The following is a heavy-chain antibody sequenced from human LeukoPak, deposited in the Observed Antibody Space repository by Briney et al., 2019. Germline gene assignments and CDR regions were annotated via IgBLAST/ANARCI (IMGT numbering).Heavy chain of an antibody. Sequence: SETLSLTCTVSGGSISSSSYYWGWIRQPPGKGLEWIGSIYYSGSTYYNPSLKSRVTISVDTSKNQFSLKLSSVTAADTAVYYCARGPLLEPWDYWGQGTLVTVSS. V-gene: IGHV4-39*01. CDR3: ARGPLLEPWDY. CDR2: IYYSGST. CDR1: GGSISSSSYY. D-gene: IGHD1-1*01. J-gene: IGHJ4*02.